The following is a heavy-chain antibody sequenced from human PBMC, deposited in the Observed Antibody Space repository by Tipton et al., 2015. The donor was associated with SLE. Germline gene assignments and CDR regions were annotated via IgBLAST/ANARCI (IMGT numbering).Heavy chain of an antibody. CDR1: GYTFTGHY. V-gene: IGHV1-2*06. J-gene: IGHJ4*02. CDR3: AREGGSYTAFDY. Sequence: QVQLVQSGAEVRKPGASVKVSCKTSGYTFTGHYIHWVRQAPGQGLEWMGRINPINGDTTYAQKFQGRVTMSRDTSISTAYMELSRLRSGDTAVYYCAREGGSYTAFDYWGQGTLVTVSS. D-gene: IGHD1-26*01. CDR2: INPINGDT.